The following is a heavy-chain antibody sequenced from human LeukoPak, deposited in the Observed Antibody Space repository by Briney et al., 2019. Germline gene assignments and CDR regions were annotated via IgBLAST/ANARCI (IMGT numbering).Heavy chain of an antibody. CDR2: ISGSGGST. J-gene: IGHJ6*02. V-gene: IGHV3-23*01. CDR1: GFTFSSYA. CDR3: AKALAAAGFYGMDV. D-gene: IGHD6-13*01. Sequence: PGGSLRLSCAASGFTFSSYAMSWVRRAPGKGLEWVSAISGSGGSTYYADSVKGRFTISRDNSKNTLYLQMNSLRAEDTAVYYCAKALAAAGFYGMDVWGQGTTVTVSS.